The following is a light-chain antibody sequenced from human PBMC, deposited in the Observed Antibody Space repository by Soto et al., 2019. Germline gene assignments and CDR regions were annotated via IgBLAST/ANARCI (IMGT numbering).Light chain of an antibody. Sequence: QSVLTQPASVSGSPGQSITISCTGTSNDVGSYNLVSWYQQYPGKAPKLMIYEGSKRPSGVSNRFSGSKSDNTASLTISGLQAEDEADYYCCSYAGSSTFVFGEGTQLTVL. V-gene: IGLV2-23*03. CDR1: SNDVGSYNL. CDR3: CSYAGSSTFV. J-gene: IGLJ2*01. CDR2: EGS.